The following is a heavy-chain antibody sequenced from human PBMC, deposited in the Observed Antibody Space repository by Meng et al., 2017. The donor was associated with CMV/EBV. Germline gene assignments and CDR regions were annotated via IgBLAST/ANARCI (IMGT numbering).Heavy chain of an antibody. J-gene: IGHJ6*02. D-gene: IGHD3-3*01. CDR2: IKQDGSEK. V-gene: IGHV3-7*01. CDR1: GFTFSSYW. CDR3: ARAYDFWSTGYYYYGMDV. Sequence: GESLKISCAASGFTFSSYWMIWVRQAPGKGLEWVANIKQDGSEKYYVDSVKGRFTISRDNAKNSLYLQMNSLRAEDTAVYYCARAYDFWSTGYYYYGMDVWGQGTTVTVSS.